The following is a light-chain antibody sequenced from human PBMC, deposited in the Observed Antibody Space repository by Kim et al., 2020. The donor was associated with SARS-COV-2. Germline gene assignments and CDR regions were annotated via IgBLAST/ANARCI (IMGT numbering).Light chain of an antibody. J-gene: IGKJ1*01. CDR3: QQRYSWPVT. CDR2: DVS. CDR1: RSVSSQ. Sequence: LSPGERATLPCRASRSVSSQLAWYQQTPGQAPRLLMYDVSNRATGIPDRFSGSGSGTDFTLTISSLEPEDFALYYCQQRYSWPVTFGQGTKVDIK. V-gene: IGKV3-11*01.